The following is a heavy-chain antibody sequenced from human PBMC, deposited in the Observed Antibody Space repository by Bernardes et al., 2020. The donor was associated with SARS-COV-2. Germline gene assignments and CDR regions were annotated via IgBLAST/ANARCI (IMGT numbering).Heavy chain of an antibody. V-gene: IGHV3-9*01. CDR2: ISWNSGSI. D-gene: IGHD3-22*01. CDR1: GFTFDDYA. Sequence: SLRLSCAASGFTFDDYAMHWVRQAPGKGLEWVSGISWNSGSIGYADSVKGRFTISRDNAKNSLYLQMNSLRAEDTALYYCAKDTPIDYYDSSGYSGNAFDIWGQGTMVTVSS. CDR3: AKDTPIDYYDSSGYSGNAFDI. J-gene: IGHJ3*02.